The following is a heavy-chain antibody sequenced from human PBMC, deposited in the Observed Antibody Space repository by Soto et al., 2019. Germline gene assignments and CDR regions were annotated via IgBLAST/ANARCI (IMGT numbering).Heavy chain of an antibody. D-gene: IGHD6-19*01. CDR3: AKGVSSSAWSASDS. CDR1: GFTLSSYA. CDR2: ISDSDNAI. J-gene: IGHJ4*02. Sequence: EVQLLESGGGLVQPGGSLRLSCAASGFTLSSYAMTWVRQAPGKGLEWVSVISDSDNAIYYADSVKGRLTISRDNSKNTLYLQLNSLRAEDTAVYYCAKGVSSSAWSASDSWGQGTLVTVSA. V-gene: IGHV3-23*01.